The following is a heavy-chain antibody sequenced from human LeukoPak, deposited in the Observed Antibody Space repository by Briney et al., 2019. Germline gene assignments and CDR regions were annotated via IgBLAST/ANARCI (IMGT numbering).Heavy chain of an antibody. V-gene: IGHV3-23*01. J-gene: IGHJ6*04. CDR2: ISGSGGST. CDR3: ASPFPGYSSSWYLDV. Sequence: GGSLRLSCAASGFTFSSYAMSWVRQAPGKGLEWVSAISGSGGSTYYADSVKGRFTISRDNSKNTLYLQMNSLRAEDTAVYYCASPFPGYSSSWYLDVWGKGTTVTVSS. D-gene: IGHD6-13*01. CDR1: GFTFSSYA.